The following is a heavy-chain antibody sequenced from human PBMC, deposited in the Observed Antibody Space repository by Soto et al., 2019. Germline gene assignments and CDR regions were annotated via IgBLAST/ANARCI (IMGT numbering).Heavy chain of an antibody. V-gene: IGHV3-23*01. D-gene: IGHD3-16*02. CDR3: AKDRGFLVIPFFDY. J-gene: IGHJ4*02. Sequence: GGSLRLSFAASGFTFSSYAMSWVRQAPGKGLEWVSAISGSGGSTYYADSVKGRFTISRDNSKNTLYLQMNSLRAEDTAVYYCAKDRGFLVIPFFDYWGQGTLVTVSS. CDR2: ISGSGGST. CDR1: GFTFSSYA.